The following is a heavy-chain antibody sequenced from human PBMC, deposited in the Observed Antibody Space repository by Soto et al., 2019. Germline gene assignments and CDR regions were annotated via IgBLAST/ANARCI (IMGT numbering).Heavy chain of an antibody. D-gene: IGHD3-10*01. CDR1: GYSFTNFG. CDR2: ISSYNGNT. J-gene: IGHJ4*02. Sequence: QVQLVQSGGEVKMPGASVKVSCKASGYSFTNFGIIWVRQAPGQGLEWMGWISSYNGNTNYAQKVQGRDTMTTDTPTTTAYMELRSLRSDDTAVYYCARRGVSGSGSYGGDYWGQGTLVTVSS. V-gene: IGHV1-18*01. CDR3: ARRGVSGSGSYGGDY.